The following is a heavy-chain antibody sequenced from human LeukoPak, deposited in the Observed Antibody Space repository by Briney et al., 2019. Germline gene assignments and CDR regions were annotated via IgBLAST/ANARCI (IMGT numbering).Heavy chain of an antibody. CDR1: GFTFSSYA. V-gene: IGHV3-30*02. J-gene: IGHJ3*02. Sequence: GGSLRLSCAASGFTFSSYAMHWVRQAPGKGLEWVAFIRYDGSNKYYADSVKGRFTISRDNSKNTLYLQMNSLRAEDTAVYYCAKDGGLTKAAAGTLAFDIWGQGTMVTVSS. CDR2: IRYDGSNK. D-gene: IGHD6-13*01. CDR3: AKDGGLTKAAAGTLAFDI.